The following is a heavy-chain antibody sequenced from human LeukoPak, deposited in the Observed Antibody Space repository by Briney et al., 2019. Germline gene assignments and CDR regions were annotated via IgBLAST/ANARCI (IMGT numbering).Heavy chain of an antibody. CDR1: GFTFSNSW. V-gene: IGHV3-74*01. D-gene: IGHD5-18*01. Sequence: GGSLRLSCAASGFTFSNSWMHWVRQAPGKGLVWVSRINSDGKTTTYADSVKGRFTISRDNSKNTLYLQMNSLRAEDTAVYYCAKVGGYSYGSLDYWGQGTLVTVSS. CDR2: INSDGKTT. J-gene: IGHJ4*02. CDR3: AKVGGYSYGSLDY.